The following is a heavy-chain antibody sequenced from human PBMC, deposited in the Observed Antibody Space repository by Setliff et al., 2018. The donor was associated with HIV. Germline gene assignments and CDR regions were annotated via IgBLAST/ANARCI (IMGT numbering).Heavy chain of an antibody. CDR3: ARDAGAPGRGNPLDY. CDR1: GYTFTVNH. V-gene: IGHV1-2*02. CDR2: ISPDSGDT. D-gene: IGHD3-10*01. J-gene: IGHJ4*02. Sequence: GASVKVSCKTSGYTFTVNHLHWVRQAPGQGVEWVGKISPDSGDTFYAQKFQGRVTLTRDTSITTAYMELSTLRGDDTAVYYCARDAGAPGRGNPLDYWGQGTLVTVSS.